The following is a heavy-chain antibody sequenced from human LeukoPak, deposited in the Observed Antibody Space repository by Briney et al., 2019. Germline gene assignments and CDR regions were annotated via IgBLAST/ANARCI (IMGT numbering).Heavy chain of an antibody. J-gene: IGHJ5*02. Sequence: SETLSLTCTVSGGSISSYYWSWIRQPPGKGLEWIGYIYTSGSTNYNPSLKSRVTMSVDTSKNQFSLKLSSVTAADTAVYYCARDPPPNCSGGSCHNWFDPWGQGTLVTVSS. CDR1: GGSISSYY. V-gene: IGHV4-4*09. D-gene: IGHD2-15*01. CDR3: ARDPPPNCSGGSCHNWFDP. CDR2: IYTSGST.